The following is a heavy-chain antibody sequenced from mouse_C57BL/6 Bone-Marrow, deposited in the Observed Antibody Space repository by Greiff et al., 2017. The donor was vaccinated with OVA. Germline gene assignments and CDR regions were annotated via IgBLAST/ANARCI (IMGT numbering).Heavy chain of an antibody. D-gene: IGHD1-1*01. CDR3: AREVYDFDY. CDR2: IDPSDSYT. CDR1: GCTFTSYW. Sequence: QVQLQQPGAELVRPGTSVKLSCKASGCTFTSYWMHWVKQRPGQGLEWIGVIDPSDSYTNYNQKFKGKATLTVDTSSSTAYMQLSSLTSEDSAVYSCAREVYDFDYWGQGTTLSVSS. V-gene: IGHV1-59*01. J-gene: IGHJ2*01.